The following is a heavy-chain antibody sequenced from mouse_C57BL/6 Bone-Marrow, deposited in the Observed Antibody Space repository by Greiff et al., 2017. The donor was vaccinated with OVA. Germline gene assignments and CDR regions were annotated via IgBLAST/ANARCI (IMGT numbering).Heavy chain of an antibody. CDR3: ARDDDGYY. CDR2: IYPGSGNT. V-gene: IGHV1-66*01. J-gene: IGHJ2*01. D-gene: IGHD2-3*01. Sequence: LVESGPELVKPGASVKISCKASGYSFTSYYIHWVKQRPGQGLEWIGWIYPGSGNTKYNEKFKGKATLTADTSSSTAYMQLSSLTSEDSAVYYCARDDDGYYWGQGTTLTVSS. CDR1: GYSFTSYY.